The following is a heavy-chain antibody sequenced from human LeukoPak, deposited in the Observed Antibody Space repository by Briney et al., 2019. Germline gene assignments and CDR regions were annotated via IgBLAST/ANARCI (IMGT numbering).Heavy chain of an antibody. J-gene: IGHJ5*02. CDR2: ISAYNGNT. CDR3: ARDFSGYSYYYDSSGYYSPGGWFDP. D-gene: IGHD3-22*01. V-gene: IGHV1-18*01. Sequence: ASVKVSCKASGYTFTSYGISWVRQAPGQGLEWMGWISAYNGNTNYAQKLQGRVTMTTDTSTSTAYMELRSLRSDATAVYYCARDFSGYSYYYDSSGYYSPGGWFDPWGQGTLVTVSS. CDR1: GYTFTSYG.